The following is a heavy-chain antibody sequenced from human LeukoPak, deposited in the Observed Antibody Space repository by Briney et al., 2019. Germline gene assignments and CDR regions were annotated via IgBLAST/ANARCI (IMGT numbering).Heavy chain of an antibody. CDR2: INHSGST. Sequence: SETLSLTCAVYGGSFSGYYWSWIRQPPGKGLEWIGEINHSGSTNYNPSLKSRVTISVDTSKNRFSLKLSSVTAADTAVYYCARHGATGWFGELTYYYGMDVWGQGTTVTVSS. V-gene: IGHV4-34*01. CDR3: ARHGATGWFGELTYYYGMDV. J-gene: IGHJ6*02. D-gene: IGHD3-10*01. CDR1: GGSFSGYY.